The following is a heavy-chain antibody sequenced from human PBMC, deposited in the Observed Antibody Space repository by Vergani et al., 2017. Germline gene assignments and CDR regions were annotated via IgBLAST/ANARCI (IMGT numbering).Heavy chain of an antibody. Sequence: QVQLVQSGAEVKKPGASVKVSCKASGYTFTSYAMHWVRQDPGQRLEWMGWINAGNGNTKYSQKFQGRVTITRDTSASTAYMELSSRRSEDTAVYYCAREGFYDYVWGSYRLRGGYYFDYWGQGTLVTVSS. CDR3: AREGFYDYVWGSYRLRGGYYFDY. J-gene: IGHJ4*02. D-gene: IGHD3-16*02. V-gene: IGHV1-3*01. CDR1: GYTFTSYA. CDR2: INAGNGNT.